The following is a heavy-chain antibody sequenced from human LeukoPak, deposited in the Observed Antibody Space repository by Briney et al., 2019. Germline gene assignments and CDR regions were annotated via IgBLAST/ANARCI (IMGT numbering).Heavy chain of an antibody. Sequence: GGSLRLFCGASEFSVGSNYMTWVRQASGKGLEGVSYISTSGSTIYYADAVEGRFTISRDNPENSLYLQVKRLSGGHTDAYYCARDYGGSSHFDYWGQGTLVTVSS. V-gene: IGHV3-48*04. J-gene: IGHJ4*02. CDR3: ARDYGGSSHFDY. CDR1: EFSVGSNY. CDR2: ISTSGSTI. D-gene: IGHD4-23*01.